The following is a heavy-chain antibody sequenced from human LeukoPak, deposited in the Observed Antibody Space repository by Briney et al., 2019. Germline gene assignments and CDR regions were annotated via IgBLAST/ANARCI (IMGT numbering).Heavy chain of an antibody. V-gene: IGHV4-38-2*02. CDR1: GYSISSGYY. J-gene: IGHJ4*02. CDR2: IYHSGST. Sequence: PSETLSLTCTASGYSISSGYYWGWIRQPPGKGLEWIGSIYHSGSTYYNPSLKSRVTISVDTSKNQFSLKLSSVTAADTAVYYCGRGLFSYYHLPFDYWGQGTLVTVSS. D-gene: IGHD3-22*01. CDR3: GRGLFSYYHLPFDY.